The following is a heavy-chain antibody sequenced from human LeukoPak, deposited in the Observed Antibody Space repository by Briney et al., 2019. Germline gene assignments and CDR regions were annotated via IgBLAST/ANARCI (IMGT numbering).Heavy chain of an antibody. Sequence: GGSLRLSCAASGFTFSSYSMNWVRQAPGKGLEWVSYISSSSSTIYYADSVKGRFTFSRDNSKNTLYLQMNSLTAADTAIYYCAKQGGDFYDTSGKGFDYWGQGTLVTVSS. CDR3: AKQGGDFYDTSGKGFDY. V-gene: IGHV3-48*01. J-gene: IGHJ4*02. D-gene: IGHD2-21*01. CDR2: ISSSSSTI. CDR1: GFTFSSYS.